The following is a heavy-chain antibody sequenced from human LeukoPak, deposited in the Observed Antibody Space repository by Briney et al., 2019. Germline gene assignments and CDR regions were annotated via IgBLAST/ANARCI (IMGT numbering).Heavy chain of an antibody. Sequence: GGSLRLSCAASGFTFSSYGMHWVRQAPGKGLEWVAVISYDGSNKYYADSVKGRFTISRDNSKNTLYLQMNSPRAEDTAVYYCAKDREWELLRALDYWGQGTLVTVSS. CDR3: AKDREWELLRALDY. D-gene: IGHD1-26*01. CDR1: GFTFSSYG. J-gene: IGHJ4*02. V-gene: IGHV3-30*18. CDR2: ISYDGSNK.